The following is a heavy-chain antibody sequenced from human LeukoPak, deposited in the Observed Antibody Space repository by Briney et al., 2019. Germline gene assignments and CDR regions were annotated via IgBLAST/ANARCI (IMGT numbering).Heavy chain of an antibody. D-gene: IGHD6-19*01. J-gene: IGHJ6*03. V-gene: IGHV3-11*04. Sequence: PGGSLRLSCAASGFTFSDNYMSWIRQAPGKGLEWVSYISSSGNTTKNADSVKGRFTISRDNSKNTLYLQMNSLRAEDTAVYYCAGGWYYYYYMDVWGKGTTVTISS. CDR1: GFTFSDNY. CDR2: ISSSGNTT. CDR3: AGGWYYYYYMDV.